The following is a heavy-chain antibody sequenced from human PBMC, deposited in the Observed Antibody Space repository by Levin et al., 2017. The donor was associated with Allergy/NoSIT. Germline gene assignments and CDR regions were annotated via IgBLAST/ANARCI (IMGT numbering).Heavy chain of an antibody. D-gene: IGHD3-10*01. J-gene: IGHJ3*02. CDR3: AKDLRVTMVREQISNDAFDI. CDR2: ISGSGGST. V-gene: IGHV3-23*01. Sequence: PGGSLRLSCAASGFTFSSYAMSWVRQAPGKGLEWVSAISGSGGSTYYADSVKGRFTISRDNSKNTLYLQMNSLRAEDTAVYYCAKDLRVTMVREQISNDAFDIWGQGTMVTVSS. CDR1: GFTFSSYA.